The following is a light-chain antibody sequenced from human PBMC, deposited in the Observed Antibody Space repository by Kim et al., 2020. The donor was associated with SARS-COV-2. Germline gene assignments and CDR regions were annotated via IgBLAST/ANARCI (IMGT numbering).Light chain of an antibody. V-gene: IGLV3-19*01. J-gene: IGLJ2*01. CDR1: SLKNYY. CDR3: TSRDSSGDHVV. CDR2: GTS. Sequence: SSELTQDPAVSVALGQTVRLTCQGDSLKNYYATWYQQRPGQAPLLVLYGTSNRPSGIPDRFPGSASGNTASLTITGAQAEDEADYYCTSRDSSGDHVVFGGGTKVTVL.